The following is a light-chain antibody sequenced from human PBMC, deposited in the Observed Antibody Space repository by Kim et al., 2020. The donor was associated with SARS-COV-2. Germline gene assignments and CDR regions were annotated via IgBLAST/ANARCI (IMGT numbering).Light chain of an antibody. CDR2: KAS. CDR3: QQYHSYPFP. V-gene: IGKV1-5*03. Sequence: DIQMTQSPSTLSASVGDRVTITCRASQSISSWLAWYQQKPGKAPKLLIYKASSLESGVPSRFSGSGSGTEFTLTISSLQPDDFATYYCQQYHSYPFPFGPVPKVDIK. CDR1: QSISSW. J-gene: IGKJ3*01.